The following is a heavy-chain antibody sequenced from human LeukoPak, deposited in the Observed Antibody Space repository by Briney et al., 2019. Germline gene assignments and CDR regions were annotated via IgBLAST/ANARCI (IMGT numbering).Heavy chain of an antibody. V-gene: IGHV1-46*01. D-gene: IGHD2-2*01. CDR2: INPSGGST. Sequence: ASVKVSCKASGYTFTSYYMHWVRQAPGQGLEWMGIINPSGGSTSYAQKFQGRVTMTRDTSISTAYMELSRLRSDDTAVYYCARDQVVVVPARYYYMDVWGKGTTVTVSS. CDR1: GYTFTSYY. J-gene: IGHJ6*03. CDR3: ARDQVVVVPARYYYMDV.